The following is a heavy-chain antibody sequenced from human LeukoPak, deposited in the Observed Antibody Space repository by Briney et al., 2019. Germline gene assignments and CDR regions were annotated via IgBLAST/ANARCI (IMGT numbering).Heavy chain of an antibody. D-gene: IGHD3-10*01. CDR2: INHSGST. J-gene: IGHJ6*02. CDR3: ALGPGAYYYYGMDV. V-gene: IGHV4-34*01. Sequence: SETLSLTCAVYGGSFSGYYWSWIRQPPGKGLEWIGEINHSGSTNYNPSLKSRVTISVDTSKNQFSLKLSSVTAADTAVYHCALGPGAYYYYGMDVWGQGTTVTVSS. CDR1: GGSFSGYY.